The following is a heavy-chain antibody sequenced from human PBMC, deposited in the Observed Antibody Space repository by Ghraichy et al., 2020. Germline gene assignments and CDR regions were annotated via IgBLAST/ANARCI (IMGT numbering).Heavy chain of an antibody. D-gene: IGHD2-8*02. Sequence: ASVKVSCKASGYTLTNHAMNWVRQAPGQWLEWMGWINPGNGNTRYSQNFQNRVIITRDTSASIVYMELSSLRSEDTAVYYCARASCTGGICYSPYGMDVWGRGTTVTVSS. J-gene: IGHJ6*02. CDR1: GYTLTNHA. V-gene: IGHV1-3*01. CDR2: INPGNGNT. CDR3: ARASCTGGICYSPYGMDV.